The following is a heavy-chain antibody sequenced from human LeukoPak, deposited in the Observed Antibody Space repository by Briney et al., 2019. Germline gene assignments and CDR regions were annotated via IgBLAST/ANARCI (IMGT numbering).Heavy chain of an antibody. J-gene: IGHJ4*02. CDR2: ISGSGGST. CDR3: AKPNMGYWAIDS. D-gene: IGHD1-26*01. V-gene: IGHV3-23*01. CDR1: TFTSSSYT. Sequence: GGSLRLSCAASTFTSSSYTMTWVRQAPGKGLEWVSGISGSGGSTYYADSVRGRFTISRDNSKNMVYLQMNSLRAEDTAVYYCAKPNMGYWAIDSWGQGTLVTVSS.